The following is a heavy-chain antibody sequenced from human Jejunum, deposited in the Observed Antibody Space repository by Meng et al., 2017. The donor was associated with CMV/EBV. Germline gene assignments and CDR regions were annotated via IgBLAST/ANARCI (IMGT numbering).Heavy chain of an antibody. CDR3: ARVWGGVAGRGDV. J-gene: IGHJ6*02. V-gene: IGHV3-30*19. Sequence: SGFTLSSYIMHWVRQAPGKGLEWVAGTPYDGSNTYYADSVRGRFTISRDNSKNTLYLQMSSLRAEDTAVYYCARVWGGVAGRGDVWGQGTTVTVSS. CDR1: GFTLSSYI. CDR2: TPYDGSNT. D-gene: IGHD6-19*01.